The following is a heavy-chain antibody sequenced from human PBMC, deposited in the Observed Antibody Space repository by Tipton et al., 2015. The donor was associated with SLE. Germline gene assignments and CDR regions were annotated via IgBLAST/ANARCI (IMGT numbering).Heavy chain of an antibody. J-gene: IGHJ6*03. CDR1: GFTLSSYN. CDR2: IRSDRGYK. CDR3: AKGKPVGYYKDV. Sequence: SLRLSCAASGFTLSSYNMNWVRQAPGKGLEWVSSIRSDRGYKYYANSVKGRFTISRDSAKNSLYLQMNSLRSEDTAMYYCAKGKPVGYYKDVWSRGPTVTISS. V-gene: IGHV3-21*04. D-gene: IGHD1-14*01.